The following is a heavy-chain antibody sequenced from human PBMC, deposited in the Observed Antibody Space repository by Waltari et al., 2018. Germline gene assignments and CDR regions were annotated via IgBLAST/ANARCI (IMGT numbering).Heavy chain of an antibody. CDR2: IYTSGST. CDR1: GGSISSYY. D-gene: IGHD3-3*01. Sequence: QVQLQESGPGLVKPSETLSLTCTVSGGSISSYYWSWIRQPAGKGLEWIGRIYTSGSTNHSPSLKIRFTMSVDTSKNQFSLKLSSVTAADTAVYYCAREASDFWSGYPSGYYYMDVWGKGTTVTISS. J-gene: IGHJ6*03. CDR3: AREASDFWSGYPSGYYYMDV. V-gene: IGHV4-4*07.